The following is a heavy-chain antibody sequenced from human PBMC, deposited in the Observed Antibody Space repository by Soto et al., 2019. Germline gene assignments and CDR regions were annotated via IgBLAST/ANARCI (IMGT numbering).Heavy chain of an antibody. Sequence: HPGGSLRLSCAASGFTFSNYVMTWVRQAPGRGLEWVSTIGSHSISIEYADSVKGRFTISRDNSKNTLYLQMNSLRAEDTAVYYCAKYREVTATRNFDYWGQGTLVTVSS. D-gene: IGHD2-21*02. V-gene: IGHV3-23*01. CDR2: IGSHSISI. CDR1: GFTFSNYV. CDR3: AKYREVTATRNFDY. J-gene: IGHJ4*02.